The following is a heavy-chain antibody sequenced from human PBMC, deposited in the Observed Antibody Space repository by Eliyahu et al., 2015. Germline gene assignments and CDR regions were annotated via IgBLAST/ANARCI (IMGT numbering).Heavy chain of an antibody. V-gene: IGHV3-23*01. Sequence: EVQLLESGGGLVQPGGSLRLSCAASGXXFSNYAMTWVXQAPGKGLEWVSAISGSGGSTSYADSVKGRFTISRDSSQNTVYLQINSLRAEDTALYYCAKDRGDSVYYFDYWGQGTLVTVSS. CDR1: GXXFSNYA. J-gene: IGHJ4*02. CDR3: AKDRGDSVYYFDY. CDR2: ISGSGGST. D-gene: IGHD3-10*01.